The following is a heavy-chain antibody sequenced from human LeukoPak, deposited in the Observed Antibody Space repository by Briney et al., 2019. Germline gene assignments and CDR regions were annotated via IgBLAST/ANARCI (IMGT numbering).Heavy chain of an antibody. CDR2: ISSSSSYI. Sequence: GGSLRLSCAASGFTFSSYSMNWVRQAPGKGLEWVSSISSSSSYIYYADSVKGRFTISRDNAKNSLYLQMNSLRAEDTAVYYCARGGLPKAFDIWGQGTMVTVSS. D-gene: IGHD3-16*01. V-gene: IGHV3-21*01. J-gene: IGHJ3*02. CDR1: GFTFSSYS. CDR3: ARGGLPKAFDI.